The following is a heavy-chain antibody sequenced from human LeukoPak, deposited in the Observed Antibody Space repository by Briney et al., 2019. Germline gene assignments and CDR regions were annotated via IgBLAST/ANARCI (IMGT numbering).Heavy chain of an antibody. J-gene: IGHJ4*02. CDR1: GFTVSSNY. CDR2: IWYDGSNK. V-gene: IGHV3-33*08. CDR3: ARDAGRYFDWLGY. D-gene: IGHD3-9*01. Sequence: GGSLRLSCAASGFTVSSNYMSWVRQAPGKGLEWVAVIWYDGSNKYYADSVKGRFTISRDNSKNTLYLQMNSLRAEDTAVYYCARDAGRYFDWLGYWGQGTLVTVSS.